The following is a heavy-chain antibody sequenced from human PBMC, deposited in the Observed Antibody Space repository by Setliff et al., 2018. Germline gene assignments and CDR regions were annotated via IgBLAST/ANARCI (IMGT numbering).Heavy chain of an antibody. CDR2: VYPGDSDT. D-gene: IGHD3-16*01. CDR3: AIIDDAIMDLDY. CDR1: GYRFTTYW. Sequence: GESLKISCKGSGYRFTTYWIAWVRQKPGKGLEWMGIVYPGDSDTRYSPSFQGQVTISVDKSISTAYLQWRSLKASDIAMYYCAIIDDAIMDLDYWGPGTLVTVS. J-gene: IGHJ4*02. V-gene: IGHV5-51*01.